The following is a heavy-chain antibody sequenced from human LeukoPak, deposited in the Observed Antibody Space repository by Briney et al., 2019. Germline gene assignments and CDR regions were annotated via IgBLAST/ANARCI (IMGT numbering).Heavy chain of an antibody. CDR2: ISGSGGST. CDR3: ASRPRYCSGGSCSWYGMDV. V-gene: IGHV3-23*01. CDR1: GFTFSSYA. J-gene: IGHJ6*02. D-gene: IGHD2-15*01. Sequence: TGGSLRLSCAASGFTFSSYAMSWVRQAPGKGLEWVSAISGSGGSTYYADSVKGRFTISRDNSKNTLYLQMNSLRAEDTAVYYCASRPRYCSGGSCSWYGMDVWGQGTTVTVSS.